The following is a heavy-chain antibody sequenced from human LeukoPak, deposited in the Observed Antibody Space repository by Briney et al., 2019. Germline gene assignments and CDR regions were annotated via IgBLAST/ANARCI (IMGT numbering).Heavy chain of an antibody. J-gene: IGHJ5*02. V-gene: IGHV1-69*04. CDR1: GGTFSSYA. D-gene: IGHD2-15*01. CDR2: IIPILGIA. CDR3: AREVYCSGGSCYPGWFDP. Sequence: ASVKVSSKAPGGTFSSYAISWVRQAPGQGLEWMGRIIPILGIANYAQKFQGRVTITADKSTSTAYMELSSLRSEDTAVYYCAREVYCSGGSCYPGWFDPWGQGTLVTVSS.